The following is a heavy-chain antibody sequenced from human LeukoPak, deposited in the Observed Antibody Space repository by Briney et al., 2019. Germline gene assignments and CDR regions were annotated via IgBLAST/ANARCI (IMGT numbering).Heavy chain of an antibody. D-gene: IGHD2-15*01. CDR3: ATDYRYCSGGSCYELFDY. V-gene: IGHV1-2*02. Sequence: GASVKVSCKASGYTFTGYYMHWVRQAPGQGLEWMGWINPNSGGTNYAQKFQGRVTMTRDTSISTAYMELSRLRSDDTAVYYCATDYRYCSGGSCYELFDYWGQGTLVTVSS. CDR2: INPNSGGT. CDR1: GYTFTGYY. J-gene: IGHJ4*02.